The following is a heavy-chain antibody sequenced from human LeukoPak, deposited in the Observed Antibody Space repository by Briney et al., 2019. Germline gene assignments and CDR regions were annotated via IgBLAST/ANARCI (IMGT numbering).Heavy chain of an antibody. Sequence: PGRSLRLSCAASGFTFSTFPMHWVRQAPGKGLQWVAVTSNDGTNKYYADSVKGRFTISRDNSKNTLFLQMNSLTTEDTAVYYCARGAGTTVYYIDVWGNGTTVTVSS. D-gene: IGHD1-7*01. CDR1: GFTFSTFP. J-gene: IGHJ6*03. V-gene: IGHV3-30*01. CDR2: TSNDGTNK. CDR3: ARGAGTTVYYIDV.